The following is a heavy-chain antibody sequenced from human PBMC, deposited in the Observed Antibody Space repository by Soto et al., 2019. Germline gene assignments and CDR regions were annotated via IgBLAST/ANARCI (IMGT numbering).Heavy chain of an antibody. CDR3: AKDTYYYDRSGYYTYDY. D-gene: IGHD3-22*01. CDR1: GFTFSSSG. Sequence: LRLSCAASGFTFSSSGVHWVRQAPGKGLEWVAVISYDGSNKHYADSVKGRFTISRDNSKNTLDLQMNSLRAEDTAVYYCAKDTYYYDRSGYYTYDYWGQGTQVTVSS. J-gene: IGHJ4*02. V-gene: IGHV3-30*18. CDR2: ISYDGSNK.